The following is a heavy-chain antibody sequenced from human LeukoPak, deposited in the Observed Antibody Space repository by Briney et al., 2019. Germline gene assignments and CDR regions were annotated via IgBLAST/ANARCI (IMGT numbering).Heavy chain of an antibody. CDR3: ARAGRADGDYHYFEY. J-gene: IGHJ4*02. V-gene: IGHV3-30*04. CDR1: GFTFSSYA. D-gene: IGHD4-17*01. CDR2: ISYDGSNK. Sequence: QPGGSLRLSCAASGFTFSSYAMHWVRQAPGKGLEWVAVISYDGSNKYYADSVKGRFTISRDNSKNTLYLQMNSLRAEDTAVYYCARAGRADGDYHYFEYWGQGTLVTVSS.